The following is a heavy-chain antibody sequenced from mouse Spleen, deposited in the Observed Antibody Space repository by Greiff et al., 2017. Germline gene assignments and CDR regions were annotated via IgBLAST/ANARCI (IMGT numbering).Heavy chain of an antibody. Sequence: VQLKQSGPELVKPGASVKISCKASGYSFTDYNMNWVKQSNGKSLEWIGVINPNYGTTSYNQKFKGKATLTVDQSSSTAYMQLNSLTSEDSAVYYCARQRDYDGSYYAMDYWGQGTSVTVSS. J-gene: IGHJ4*01. CDR2: INPNYGTT. CDR1: GYSFTDYN. D-gene: IGHD1-1*01. CDR3: ARQRDYDGSYYAMDY. V-gene: IGHV1-39*01.